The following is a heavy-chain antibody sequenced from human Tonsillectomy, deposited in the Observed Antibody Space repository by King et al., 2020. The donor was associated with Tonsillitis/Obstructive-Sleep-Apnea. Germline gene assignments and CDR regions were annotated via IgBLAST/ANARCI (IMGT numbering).Heavy chain of an antibody. D-gene: IGHD3-3*01. J-gene: IGHJ4*02. Sequence: TLQESGPTLVKPTQTLTLTCTFSGISLSTTGVGVAWIRQPPGKALEWLALIYWDDDKRYSPSLKSRLTITKDTSKNQVVLTMTNMDPVDTATYYCEHRRWIYDFWSGYYSDNYFGYWGQGPLVSVSS. CDR3: EHRRWIYDFWSGYYSDNYFGY. CDR2: IYWDDDK. CDR1: GISLSTTGVG. V-gene: IGHV2-5*02.